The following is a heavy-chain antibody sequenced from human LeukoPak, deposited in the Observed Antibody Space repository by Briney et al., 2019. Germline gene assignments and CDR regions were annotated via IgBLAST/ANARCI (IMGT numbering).Heavy chain of an antibody. V-gene: IGHV1-18*04. CDR3: ARVGGYSYGLERYYYYMDV. D-gene: IGHD5-18*01. J-gene: IGHJ6*03. CDR2: ISAYNGNT. CDR1: GYTFTGYY. Sequence: GASVKVSCKASGYTFTGYYIHWVRQAPGQGLEWMGWISAYNGNTNYAQKLQGRVTMTTDTSTSTAYMELRSLRSDDTAVYYCARVGGYSYGLERYYYYMDVWGKGTTVTVSS.